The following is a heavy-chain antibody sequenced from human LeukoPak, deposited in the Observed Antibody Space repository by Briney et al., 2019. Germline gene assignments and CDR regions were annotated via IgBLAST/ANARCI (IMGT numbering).Heavy chain of an antibody. CDR1: GGSISSGSYY. D-gene: IGHD3-16*01. J-gene: IGHJ6*03. Sequence: PSETLSLTCTVSGGSISSGSYYWSWIRQPAGKGLKWIGYIYYSGSTSYSPSLRSRVTISVDTSKNQFSLKLSSVTAADTAVYYCARETSQKGAHYMDVWGKGTTVTISS. CDR3: ARETSQKGAHYMDV. V-gene: IGHV4-61*10. CDR2: IYYSGST.